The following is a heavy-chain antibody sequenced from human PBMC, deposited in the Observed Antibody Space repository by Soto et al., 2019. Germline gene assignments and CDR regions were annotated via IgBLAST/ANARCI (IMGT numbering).Heavy chain of an antibody. CDR3: ARDLYSGSYFIH. Sequence: QVQLVESGGGVVQPGRSLRLSCAASGFTFSSYGMHWVRQAPGKGLEWVAVIWYDGSNKYYADSVKGRFTISRDNSKNTLYLQMNSLRAEDTAVYYCARDLYSGSYFIHWGQGTLVTVSS. D-gene: IGHD1-26*01. J-gene: IGHJ4*02. V-gene: IGHV3-33*01. CDR1: GFTFSSYG. CDR2: IWYDGSNK.